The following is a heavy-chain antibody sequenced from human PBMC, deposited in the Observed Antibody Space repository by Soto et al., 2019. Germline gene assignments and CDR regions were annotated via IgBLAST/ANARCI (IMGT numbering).Heavy chain of an antibody. CDR1: GDSVSSDSAT. J-gene: IGHJ2*01. Sequence: QVQLQQSGPVLVKPSQTLSLICAISGDSVSSDSATWNWIRQSPSRGLEWLGRTYYRSKWYNDYAVSVKSRIAITPDTSKKQLYLQLSSVTPEDTAVYFCARDSSGWHWYFDLWGRGTLVTVSS. D-gene: IGHD6-19*01. CDR3: ARDSSGWHWYFDL. V-gene: IGHV6-1*01. CDR2: TYYRSKWYN.